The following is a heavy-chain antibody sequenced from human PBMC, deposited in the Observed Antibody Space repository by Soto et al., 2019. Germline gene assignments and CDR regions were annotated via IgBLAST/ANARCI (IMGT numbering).Heavy chain of an antibody. V-gene: IGHV3-7*03. CDR1: GFTFSNYW. CDR3: ERDENYSIFDH. J-gene: IGHJ4*02. Sequence: PGGSLRLSCAASGFTFSNYWMSWVRQAPGKGLEWVANIDQDGSEKNYVDSVKGRFTISRDYAKSSLYLQMNSLRGEDTAVYYCERDENYSIFDHWGQGVLVTVSS. CDR2: IDQDGSEK. D-gene: IGHD1-7*01.